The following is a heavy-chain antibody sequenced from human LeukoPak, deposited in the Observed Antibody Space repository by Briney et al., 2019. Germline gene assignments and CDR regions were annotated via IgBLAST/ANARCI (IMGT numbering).Heavy chain of an antibody. CDR3: ARNARGLRWWGVDY. D-gene: IGHD4-23*01. Sequence: NPSETLSLTCAVYGGSFSGYYWSWIRQPPGKGLEWIGEINHSGSTNYNPSLKSRVTISVDTSKNQFSLKLSSVTAADTAVYYCARNARGLRWWGVDYWGQGTLVTVSS. J-gene: IGHJ4*02. CDR2: INHSGST. V-gene: IGHV4-34*01. CDR1: GGSFSGYY.